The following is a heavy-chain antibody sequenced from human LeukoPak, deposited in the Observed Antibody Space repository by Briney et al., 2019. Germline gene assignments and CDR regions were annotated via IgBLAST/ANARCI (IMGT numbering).Heavy chain of an antibody. V-gene: IGHV1-18*01. J-gene: IGHJ6*03. Sequence: ASVKVSCKASGGTFSSYAISWVRQAPGQGLEWMGWISAYNGNTSYAQKLQGRVTMTTDTSTSTAYMELRSLRSDDTAVYYCARRGGSYSLGRWYYYMDVWGKGTTVTVSS. CDR2: ISAYNGNT. CDR1: GGTFSSYA. D-gene: IGHD1-26*01. CDR3: ARRGGSYSLGRWYYYMDV.